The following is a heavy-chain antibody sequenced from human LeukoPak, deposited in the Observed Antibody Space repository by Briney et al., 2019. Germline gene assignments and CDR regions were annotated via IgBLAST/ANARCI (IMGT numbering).Heavy chain of an antibody. V-gene: IGHV4-61*02. CDR2: IYTSGST. J-gene: IGHJ4*02. CDR3: ARERREYSSGWSLGGFDY. Sequence: SETQSLTCTVSGGSISSGSYYWSWIRQPAGKGLEWIGRIYTSGSTNYNPSLKSRVTISVDTSKNQFSLKLTSVTAADTAVYYCARERREYSSGWSLGGFDYWGQGTLVTVSS. D-gene: IGHD6-19*01. CDR1: GGSISSGSYY.